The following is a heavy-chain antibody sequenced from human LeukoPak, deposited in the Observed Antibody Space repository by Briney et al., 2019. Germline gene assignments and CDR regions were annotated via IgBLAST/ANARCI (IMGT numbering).Heavy chain of an antibody. CDR2: IYSGGST. Sequence: PGGSLRLSCAAYGFTVSSNYMSWVRQAPGKGLEWVSVIYSGGSTYYTDSVKGRFTISRDNSKNTLYLQMNSLRAEDTAVYYCARGRTLLLRYFDWLHHDAFDIWGQGTMVTVSS. CDR1: GFTVSSNY. CDR3: ARGRTLLLRYFDWLHHDAFDI. J-gene: IGHJ3*02. V-gene: IGHV3-66*01. D-gene: IGHD3-9*01.